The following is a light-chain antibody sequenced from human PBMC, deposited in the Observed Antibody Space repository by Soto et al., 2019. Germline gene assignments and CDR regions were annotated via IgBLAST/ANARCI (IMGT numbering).Light chain of an antibody. CDR1: QSISSY. V-gene: IGKV1-39*01. Sequence: DIHMTQSPSSLSASVGDRVTITCRASQSISSYLNWYQQKPGKAPKFLIYAASSLQSGVPSRFSGSGSGTDFTLTISSLQPEDFATYYCQQSYSTPITFGQGTRLE. CDR2: AAS. J-gene: IGKJ5*01. CDR3: QQSYSTPIT.